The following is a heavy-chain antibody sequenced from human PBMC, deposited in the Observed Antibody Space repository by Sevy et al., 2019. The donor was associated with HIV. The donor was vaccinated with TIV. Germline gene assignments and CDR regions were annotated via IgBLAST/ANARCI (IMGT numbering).Heavy chain of an antibody. CDR1: GFTFSSYE. V-gene: IGHV3-48*03. J-gene: IGHJ4*02. CDR2: ISSSGTTI. CDR3: ATPRFDF. Sequence: GGSLRLSCEASGFTFSSYEMNWVRQAPGKGLEWVSYISSSGTTIKYADSVKGRFTISRDNAKNSLYMQMNSLRAEDTAVYYCATPRFDFWGPGTLVTVSS.